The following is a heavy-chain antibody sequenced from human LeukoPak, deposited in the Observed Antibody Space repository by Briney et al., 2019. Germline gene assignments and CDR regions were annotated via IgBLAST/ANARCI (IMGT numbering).Heavy chain of an antibody. CDR2: INSDGSNT. J-gene: IGHJ4*02. V-gene: IGHV3-74*01. CDR1: GFTFSSYW. CDR3: ARARPLCSSTSCYALVVGFDY. Sequence: GGSLRLSCAASGFTFSSYWMHWVRQAPGKGLVWVSRINSDGSNTSYADSVKSRFTISRDNAKNTLYLQMNSLRAEDTAVYYCARARPLCSSTSCYALVVGFDYWGQGTLVTVSS. D-gene: IGHD2-2*01.